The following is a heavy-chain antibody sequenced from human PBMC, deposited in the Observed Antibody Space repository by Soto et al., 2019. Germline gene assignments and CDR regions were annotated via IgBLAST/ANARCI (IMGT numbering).Heavy chain of an antibody. CDR3: VEGWNDF. D-gene: IGHD1-1*01. CDR2: IKSKGDGGAR. V-gene: IGHV3-15*01. Sequence: EVQMVQSGGDLVKPGGSLRLSCVTSGFMFSSAWMSWVRQAPGKGLEWVARIKSKGDGGARDSAAPVKGRFTISRDDSKNTVYLQMNSLRAEDTAVYYCVEGWNDFWGQGTLVTVSS. J-gene: IGHJ4*02. CDR1: GFMFSSAW.